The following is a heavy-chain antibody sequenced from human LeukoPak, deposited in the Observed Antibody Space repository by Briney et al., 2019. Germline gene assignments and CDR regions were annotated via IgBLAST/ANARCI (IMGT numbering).Heavy chain of an antibody. J-gene: IGHJ4*02. CDR2: IDPSDSYT. D-gene: IGHD3-3*01. Sequence: PGESLGISCKGSGYTFTSYWISWVRQMPGKGLEWMGKIDPSDSYTSSSPSFQGHVTISADKSISAAFLQWSSLKASDTAMYYCARHSHYDFWSGYLDYWGQGTLVTVSS. CDR1: GYTFTSYW. CDR3: ARHSHYDFWSGYLDY. V-gene: IGHV5-10-1*01.